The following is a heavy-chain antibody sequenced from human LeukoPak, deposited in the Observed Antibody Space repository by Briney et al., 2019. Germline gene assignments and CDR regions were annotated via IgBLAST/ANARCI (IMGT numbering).Heavy chain of an antibody. CDR2: IYYSGST. J-gene: IGHJ4*02. D-gene: IGHD3-22*01. CDR3: ARHNGASYYYDSSGYYYFDY. Sequence: SETLSLTCTVSGGSISSSSYYWGWIRQPPGKGLEWIGSIYYSGSTYYNPSLKSRVTISVDTSKNQFSLKLSSVTAADTAVYYCARHNGASYYYDSSGYYYFDYWGQGTLVTVSS. V-gene: IGHV4-39*01. CDR1: GGSISSSSYY.